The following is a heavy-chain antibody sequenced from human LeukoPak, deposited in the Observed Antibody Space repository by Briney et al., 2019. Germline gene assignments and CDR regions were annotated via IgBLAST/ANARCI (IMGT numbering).Heavy chain of an antibody. J-gene: IGHJ4*02. CDR1: GFTFSSYA. Sequence: GGSLRLSCAASGFTFSSYAMSWVRQAPGKGLEWVSGISGSGVGTYYADSVRGRFTISRDSPKNTLSLQMNSLRAEDTALYYCARGRVDYSSSLTYFDYWGQGTLVTVSP. V-gene: IGHV3-23*01. CDR2: ISGSGVGT. CDR3: ARGRVDYSSSLTYFDY. D-gene: IGHD6-6*01.